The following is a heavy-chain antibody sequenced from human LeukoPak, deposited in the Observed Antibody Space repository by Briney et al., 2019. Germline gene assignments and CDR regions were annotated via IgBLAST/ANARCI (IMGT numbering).Heavy chain of an antibody. J-gene: IGHJ6*03. CDR3: ARVPPTVTAGRYYYCYMDV. CDR1: GGYIGSYY. Sequence: SETLSLTCTVSGGYIGSYYWSWIRQPAGKGLEWIGRIFTSENTDYNPSLKSRVAMSVDMSTSQFSLRLTSVTAADTAVYYCARVPPTVTAGRYYYCYMDVWGKGTTVTVSS. D-gene: IGHD4-17*01. CDR2: IFTSENT. V-gene: IGHV4-4*07.